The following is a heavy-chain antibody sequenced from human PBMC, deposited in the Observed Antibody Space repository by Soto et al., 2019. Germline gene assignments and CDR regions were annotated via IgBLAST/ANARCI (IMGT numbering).Heavy chain of an antibody. V-gene: IGHV4-59*08. J-gene: IGHJ4*02. CDR3: ARRRGYSGYDYFDY. D-gene: IGHD5-12*01. Sequence: SETLSLTCTVAGGSISSYYWSWIRQPPGKGLEWIGYIYYSGSTNYNPSLKSRVTISVDTSKNQFSLKLSSVTAADTAVYYCARRRGYSGYDYFDYWGQGTLVTVSS. CDR1: GGSISSYY. CDR2: IYYSGST.